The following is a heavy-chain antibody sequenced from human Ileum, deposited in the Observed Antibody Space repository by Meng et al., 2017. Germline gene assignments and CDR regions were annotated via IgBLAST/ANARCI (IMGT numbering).Heavy chain of an antibody. Sequence: VPDLWQPAGSLSVASALSIGSNTSDHYWSRGGPPPGTGLGWNGQIPHTGCAFYNPSLKSRVTMSVDKSKHQFSLMLTSVTAADTAVYYCARHGGYYQGFWGQGTLVTVSS. D-gene: IGHD4-23*01. CDR2: IPHTGCA. J-gene: IGHJ4*02. V-gene: IGHV4-4*02. CDR1: IGSNTSDHY. CDR3: ARHGGYYQGF.